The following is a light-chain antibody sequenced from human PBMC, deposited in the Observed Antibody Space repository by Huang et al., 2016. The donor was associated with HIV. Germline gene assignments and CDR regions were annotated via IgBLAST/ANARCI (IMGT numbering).Light chain of an antibody. CDR2: DAS. CDR3: QQYGSSPYT. Sequence: EIVLTQSPATLSLSPGERATLSCGASQRVSSSYLAWYQQKPGLAPRLLIYDASSRATGIPDRFSGSGSGTDFTLTISRLEPEDFAVYYCQQYGSSPYTFGQGTKLEMK. V-gene: IGKV3D-20*01. CDR1: QRVSSSY. J-gene: IGKJ2*01.